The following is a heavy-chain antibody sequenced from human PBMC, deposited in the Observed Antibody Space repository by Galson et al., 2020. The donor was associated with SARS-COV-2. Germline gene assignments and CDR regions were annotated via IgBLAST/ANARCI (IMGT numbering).Heavy chain of an antibody. J-gene: IGHJ6*03. V-gene: IGHV4-61*02. CDR1: GDSITSGRHY. CDR2: INVSGNT. Sequence: SETLSLTCSVSGDSITSGRHYWSWVRQPAGKALEWIGRINVSGNTNYSPSLRSRITMSLDPSKNQFSLNLSSVTAADTAVYYCARETLDYYYYMDVWGKGTTVTISS. CDR3: ARETLDYYYYMDV.